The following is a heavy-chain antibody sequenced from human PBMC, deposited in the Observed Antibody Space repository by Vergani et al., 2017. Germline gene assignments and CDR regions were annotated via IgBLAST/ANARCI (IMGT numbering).Heavy chain of an antibody. J-gene: IGHJ6*03. D-gene: IGHD2-2*02. Sequence: EVQLVESGGGLVKPGGSLRLSCAASGFTFSSYSMNWVRQAPGKGLEWVSSISSSSSYIYYADSVKGRFTISRDNAKNSLYLQMNSLRAEDTAVYYCARAGIVVVPAAIGYYYYYYMDVGGKGTTVTVSS. CDR1: GFTFSSYS. CDR3: ARAGIVVVPAAIGYYYYYYMDV. CDR2: ISSSSSYI. V-gene: IGHV3-21*01.